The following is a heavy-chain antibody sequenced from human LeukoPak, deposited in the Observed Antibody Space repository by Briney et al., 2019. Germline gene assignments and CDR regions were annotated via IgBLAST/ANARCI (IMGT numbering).Heavy chain of an antibody. Sequence: HPGGSLRLSCAASGFTFSSYAMSWVRQAPGKGLEWVSVSSGSGGSTYYADSVKGRFTISRDNSKNTLYLQMNSLRAEDTAVYYCAKGPYNWNSQVVEIAHDYWGQGTLVTVSS. CDR1: GFTFSSYA. CDR2: SSGSGGST. D-gene: IGHD1-1*01. J-gene: IGHJ4*02. CDR3: AKGPYNWNSQVVEIAHDY. V-gene: IGHV3-23*01.